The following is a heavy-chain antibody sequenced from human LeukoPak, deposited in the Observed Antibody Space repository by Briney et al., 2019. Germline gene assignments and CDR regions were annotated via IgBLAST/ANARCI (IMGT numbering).Heavy chain of an antibody. CDR3: ARDGGGDYYDSSGYYVDY. J-gene: IGHJ4*02. Sequence: GGSLRLSCAASGFTFSSYWMSWVRQAPGKGLEWVANIKQDGSEKYYVDSVRGRFTISRDNAKNSLYLQMNSLRAEDTAVYYCARDGGGDYYDSSGYYVDYWGQGTLVTVSS. D-gene: IGHD3-22*01. V-gene: IGHV3-7*01. CDR2: IKQDGSEK. CDR1: GFTFSSYW.